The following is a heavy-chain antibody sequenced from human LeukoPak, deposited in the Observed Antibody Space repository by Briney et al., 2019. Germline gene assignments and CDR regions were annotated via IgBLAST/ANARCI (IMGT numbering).Heavy chain of an antibody. Sequence: PSETLSLTCSVSGAYMSNYYWTWVRQSAAQGLGWIGRLHASESTIYNPSLKSRVTMSLDTSKDQLSLTLTSVTAADSAMYYCASLSSGAGFDVWGQGTVVTVSS. J-gene: IGHJ3*01. CDR3: ASLSSGAGFDV. V-gene: IGHV4-4*07. CDR2: LHASEST. D-gene: IGHD3-22*01. CDR1: GAYMSNYY.